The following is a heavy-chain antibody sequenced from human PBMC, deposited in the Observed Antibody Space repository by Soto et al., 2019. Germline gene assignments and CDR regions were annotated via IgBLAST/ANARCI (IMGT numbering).Heavy chain of an antibody. CDR2: IIDMGGTT. J-gene: IGHJ4*02. Sequence: PGGSLRLSCAASGFTFSSYALSWVRQAPGKGLEWASSIIDMGGTTYYAESGKGRFTISRDNSKNTLYLQMHSLRAEDTAVYYCAKVGSSWSTFDNWGQGILVTVSS. V-gene: IGHV3-23*01. CDR3: AKVGSSWSTFDN. D-gene: IGHD6-19*01. CDR1: GFTFSSYA.